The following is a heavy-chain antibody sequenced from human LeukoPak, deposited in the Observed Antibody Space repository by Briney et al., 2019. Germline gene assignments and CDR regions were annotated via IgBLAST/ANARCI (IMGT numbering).Heavy chain of an antibody. D-gene: IGHD2-15*01. CDR2: IRHSGVDS. V-gene: IGHV3-23*01. CDR3: ARDRRATPMYFFDF. Sequence: GGSLRLSCEASGFTFSSYSMNWVRQAPGKGLEWVSGIRHSGVDSSYADSVKGRFTISRDNSKNMLYLQMNSLRDDDTGVYYCARDRRATPMYFFDFWGQGTPVTVSS. CDR1: GFTFSSYS. J-gene: IGHJ4*02.